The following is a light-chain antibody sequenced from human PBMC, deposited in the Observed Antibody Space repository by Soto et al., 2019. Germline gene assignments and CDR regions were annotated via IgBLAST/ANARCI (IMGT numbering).Light chain of an antibody. CDR1: SSDVGGYNY. CDR3: CSYAGSYSWV. Sequence: QAVVTQPRSVSGSPGQSVTISCTGTSSDVGGYNYVSWYQQHPGKAPKLLIYDVSRRPSGVPDRFSGSKSAYTASLTISGLQSEDEADYYCCSYAGSYSWVFGGGTKLTVL. J-gene: IGLJ2*01. V-gene: IGLV2-11*01. CDR2: DVS.